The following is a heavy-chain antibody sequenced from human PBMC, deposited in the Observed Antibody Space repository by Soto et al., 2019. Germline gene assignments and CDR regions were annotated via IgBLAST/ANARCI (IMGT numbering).Heavy chain of an antibody. CDR2: INPNSGGT. J-gene: IGHJ4*02. CDR3: ARSGLYSSSWRNYYFDY. CDR1: GYTFTGYY. Sequence: GASVKVSCKASGYTFTGYYMHWVRQAPGQGLEWMGWINPNSGGTNYAQKFQGRVTMTRDTSISTAYMELSRLRSDDTAVYYCARSGLYSSSWRNYYFDYWGQGTLVTVSS. V-gene: IGHV1-2*02. D-gene: IGHD6-13*01.